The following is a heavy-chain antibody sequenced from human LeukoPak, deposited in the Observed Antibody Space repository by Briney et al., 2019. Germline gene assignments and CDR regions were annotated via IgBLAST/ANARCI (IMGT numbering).Heavy chain of an antibody. CDR1: GGTFSSYA. Sequence: GASVKVSCKASGGTFSSYAISWVRQAPGQGLEWMGGIIPIFGTANYAQKFQGRVTITADESTSTAYMELNSLRSEDTAVYYCARPFLHGSTSCPTCDAFDIWGQGTMVTVSS. CDR3: ARPFLHGSTSCPTCDAFDI. J-gene: IGHJ3*02. D-gene: IGHD2-2*01. V-gene: IGHV1-69*13. CDR2: IIPIFGTA.